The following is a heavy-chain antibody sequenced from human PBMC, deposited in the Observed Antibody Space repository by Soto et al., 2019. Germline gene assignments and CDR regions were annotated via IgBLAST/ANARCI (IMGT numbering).Heavy chain of an antibody. V-gene: IGHV1-69*06. D-gene: IGHD2-21*01. CDR1: GGSFGNYV. J-gene: IGHJ6*02. Sequence: QVQLVQSGAEVKKPGSSVKLSCKASGGSFGNYVITWVRQAPGQGLEWMGGIVPLLGTANYQQKYRDRVILSADKSTSTAYMELSSLRSEDTAVYYCGREVALRDYYDGIDVWGPGTTVTVSS. CDR2: IVPLLGTA. CDR3: GREVALRDYYDGIDV.